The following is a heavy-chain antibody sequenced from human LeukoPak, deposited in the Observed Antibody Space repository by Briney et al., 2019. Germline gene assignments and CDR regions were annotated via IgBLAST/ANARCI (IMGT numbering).Heavy chain of an antibody. Sequence: GGSLRLSCAASGFTFSSYSMNWVRQAPGKGLEWVSYISSSSSTIYYADSVKGRFTISRDNAKNSLYLQMNSLRDEDTAVYYCARDLVVPAYNWFDPWGQGTLVTASS. CDR1: GFTFSSYS. D-gene: IGHD2-2*01. CDR2: ISSSSSTI. CDR3: ARDLVVPAYNWFDP. J-gene: IGHJ5*02. V-gene: IGHV3-48*02.